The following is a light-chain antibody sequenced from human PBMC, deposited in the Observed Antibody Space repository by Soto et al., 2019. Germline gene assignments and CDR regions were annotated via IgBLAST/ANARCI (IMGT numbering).Light chain of an antibody. CDR3: SLYTSSSTYV. V-gene: IGLV2-14*01. J-gene: IGLJ1*01. CDR2: EVS. CDR1: SSDVGGYNY. Sequence: QPVLTQPGSVFGSPGQSITISCTGTSSDVGGYNYVSWYQQHPGKAPKLMIYEVSNRPSGVSNRFSGSKSGNTASLTISGLQAEDEADYYCSLYTSSSTYVFGTGTKVTVL.